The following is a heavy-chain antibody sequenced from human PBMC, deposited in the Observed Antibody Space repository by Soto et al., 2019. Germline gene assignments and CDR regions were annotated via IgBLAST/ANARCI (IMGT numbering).Heavy chain of an antibody. Sequence: SETLSLTCAVYGGSFSGYYWSWIRQPPGKGLEWIGEINHSGSTNYNPSLKSRVTISVDTSKNQFSLKLSSVTAADTAVYYCARGITDGDPLGGNWFDPGGQGTLVTVSS. V-gene: IGHV4-34*01. CDR3: ARGITDGDPLGGNWFDP. J-gene: IGHJ5*02. CDR1: GGSFSGYY. CDR2: INHSGST. D-gene: IGHD4-17*01.